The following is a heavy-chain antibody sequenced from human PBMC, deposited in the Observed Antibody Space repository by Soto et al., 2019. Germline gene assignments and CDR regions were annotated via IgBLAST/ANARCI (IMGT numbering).Heavy chain of an antibody. CDR1: GYTFTSYD. Sequence: ASVKVSCKASGYTFTSYDINWVRQATGQGLEWMGWMNPNSGNTGYAQKFQGRVTMTRNTSISTAYMELRSLRSEDTAVYYCARFYEGFGELNDYWGQGTLVTVSS. J-gene: IGHJ4*02. CDR3: ARFYEGFGELNDY. V-gene: IGHV1-8*01. CDR2: MNPNSGNT. D-gene: IGHD3-10*01.